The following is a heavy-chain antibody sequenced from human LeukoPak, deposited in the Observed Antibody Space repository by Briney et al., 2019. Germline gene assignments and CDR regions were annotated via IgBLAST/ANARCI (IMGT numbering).Heavy chain of an antibody. CDR1: GVIFSNYF. Sequence: GGSLRLSCAASGVIFSNYFFVWVRQAPGKGLELISGISGNDGRTYFADSVKGRFTISRDNSKNTVYLQMNSLRAEDTAVHYCGRDPNGDYLGAFDFWGQGTMVSVSS. D-gene: IGHD4-17*01. CDR2: ISGNDGRT. CDR3: GRDPNGDYLGAFDF. J-gene: IGHJ3*01. V-gene: IGHV3-23*01.